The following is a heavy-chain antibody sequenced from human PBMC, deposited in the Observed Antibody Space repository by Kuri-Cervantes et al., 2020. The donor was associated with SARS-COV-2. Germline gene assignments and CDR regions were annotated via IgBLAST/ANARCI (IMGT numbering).Heavy chain of an antibody. CDR2: IKQRGNEK. D-gene: IGHD5-18*01. CDR3: ARESRYVYGELGF. CDR1: GFIFSSYW. V-gene: IGHV3-7*03. J-gene: IGHJ4*02. Sequence: GESLKISCAASGFIFSSYWMSWVRQVPGKGLEWVANIKQRGNEKYYVDSVKGRFTISRDNAQNSLYLEMNSLRGEDTAVYYCARESRYVYGELGFWGQGTLVTVSS.